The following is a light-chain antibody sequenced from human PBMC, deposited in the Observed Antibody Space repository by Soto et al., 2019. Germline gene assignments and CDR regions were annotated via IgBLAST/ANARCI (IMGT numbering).Light chain of an antibody. Sequence: EIVMRQSPATLSVSPGERATLSCRASQSVSNNFAWYQQKPGQVPRLLIYGTSTRATGIPARFSGSGSGTEFTLTISSRQSEDFGVYYCQQYNNWPITFGQGTRLEIK. CDR1: QSVSNN. J-gene: IGKJ5*01. CDR2: GTS. V-gene: IGKV3-15*01. CDR3: QQYNNWPIT.